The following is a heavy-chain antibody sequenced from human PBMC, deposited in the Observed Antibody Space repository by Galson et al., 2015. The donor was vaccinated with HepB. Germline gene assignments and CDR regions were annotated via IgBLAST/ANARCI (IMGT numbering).Heavy chain of an antibody. Sequence: SLRLSCAASGFTFTDYYMSWIRQAPGKGLEWLSYISGSGSAVYYADSVQGRFTTSRDNAKNSLYLQMSSLRAEDTALYYCATIAMDAFDIWGQGTMVTVSS. CDR3: ATIAMDAFDI. V-gene: IGHV3-11*01. CDR2: ISGSGSAV. D-gene: IGHD6-13*01. CDR1: GFTFTDYY. J-gene: IGHJ3*02.